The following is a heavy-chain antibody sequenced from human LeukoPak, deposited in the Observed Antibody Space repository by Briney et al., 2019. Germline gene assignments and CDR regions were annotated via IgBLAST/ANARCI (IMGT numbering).Heavy chain of an antibody. J-gene: IGHJ4*03. Sequence: GGSLRLSCAASGFTFSDYYMSWIRQAPGKGLEWVSAMSGSGGSTHYADSVKGRFSISRDNSKSTLYLQMNSLKAEDTAVYYCAKGLSGWSYSDFWGQGTLVTVSS. CDR1: GFTFSDYY. V-gene: IGHV3-23*01. D-gene: IGHD6-19*01. CDR2: MSGSGGST. CDR3: AKGLSGWSYSDF.